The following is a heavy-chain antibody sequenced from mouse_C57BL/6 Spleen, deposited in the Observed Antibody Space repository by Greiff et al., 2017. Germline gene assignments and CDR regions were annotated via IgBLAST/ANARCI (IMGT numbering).Heavy chain of an antibody. CDR3: TTLDSQRYFDY. Sequence: EVQLQPSGAELVRPGASVKLSCTASGFNIKDDYMHWVKQRPEQGLEWIGWIDPENGDTEYASKFQGKATITADTSSNTAYLQLSSLTSEDTAVYYCTTLDSQRYFDYWGQGTTLTGSS. D-gene: IGHD3-2*01. J-gene: IGHJ2*01. V-gene: IGHV14-4*01. CDR1: GFNIKDDY. CDR2: IDPENGDT.